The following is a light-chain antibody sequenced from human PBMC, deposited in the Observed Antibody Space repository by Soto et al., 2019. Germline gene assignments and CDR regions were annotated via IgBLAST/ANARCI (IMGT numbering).Light chain of an antibody. Sequence: EIVMTQSPATLSVSPGETATLSCRASQSVSYNLAWYQQKPGQGPRLLIYGAFTRATGIPARFSGSGSGTEFTLTISRLQSEDFAVYCCQQYKNCPPLTFGVGTKVEIK. CDR1: QSVSYN. CDR3: QQYKNCPPLT. J-gene: IGKJ4*01. V-gene: IGKV3-15*01. CDR2: GAF.